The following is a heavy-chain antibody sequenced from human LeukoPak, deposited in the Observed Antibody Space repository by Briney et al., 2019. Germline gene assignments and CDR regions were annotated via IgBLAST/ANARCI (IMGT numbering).Heavy chain of an antibody. Sequence: PGQSLNISCQGSAYSSRCYWIAWARQKPGKGLGWMGIIYPGDFDAKYTPSIQAKATISADKSTSTAYLQWNSLKASDTAMYYCARHIDYWGQGTLVTVSS. CDR1: AYSSRCYW. CDR3: ARHIDY. CDR2: IYPGDFDA. J-gene: IGHJ4*02. V-gene: IGHV5-51*01.